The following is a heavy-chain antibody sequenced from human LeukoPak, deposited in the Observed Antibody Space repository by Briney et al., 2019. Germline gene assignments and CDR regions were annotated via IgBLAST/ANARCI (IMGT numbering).Heavy chain of an antibody. D-gene: IGHD6-19*01. J-gene: IGHJ4*02. Sequence: PGGSLRLSCAASGFTFSSYGVHWVRQAPGKGLEWVAVISYDGSNKYYADSVKGRFTISRDNSKNTLYLQMNSLRAEDTAVYYCAKDDQWLATYWGQGTLVTVSS. CDR2: ISYDGSNK. CDR3: AKDDQWLATY. CDR1: GFTFSSYG. V-gene: IGHV3-30*18.